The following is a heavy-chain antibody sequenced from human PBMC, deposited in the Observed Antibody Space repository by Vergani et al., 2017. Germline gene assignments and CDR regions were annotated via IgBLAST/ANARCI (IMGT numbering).Heavy chain of an antibody. CDR1: GFTFSSYG. V-gene: IGHV3-33*01. CDR2: IWYDGSNK. Sequence: QVQLVESGGGVVQPGRSLRLYCAASGFTFSSYGMHWVRQAPGKGLEWVAVIWYDGSNKYYADSVKGRFTISRDNSKNTLYLQMNSLRAEDTAVYYCARDPGDYGNLAFDYWGQGTLVTVSS. J-gene: IGHJ4*02. CDR3: ARDPGDYGNLAFDY. D-gene: IGHD4-17*01.